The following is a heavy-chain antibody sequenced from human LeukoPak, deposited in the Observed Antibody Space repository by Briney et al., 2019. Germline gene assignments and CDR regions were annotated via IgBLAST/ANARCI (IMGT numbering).Heavy chain of an antibody. V-gene: IGHV3-21*01. J-gene: IGHJ4*02. CDR3: ARDVGFDY. D-gene: IGHD1-26*01. CDR2: ISSDSSYI. Sequence: GGSLRLSCAASGFTFSSYSMNWVRQAPGKGLEWVSSISSDSSYIYYADSVKGRYTISRDNAKNSLYLQMNSLRAEDTAVYYCARDVGFDYWGQGTLVTVSS. CDR1: GFTFSSYS.